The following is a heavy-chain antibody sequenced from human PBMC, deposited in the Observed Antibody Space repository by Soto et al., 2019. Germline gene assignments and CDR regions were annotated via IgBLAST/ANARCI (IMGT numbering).Heavy chain of an antibody. CDR3: ARQGRIVAVNWFDP. J-gene: IGHJ5*02. V-gene: IGHV1-3*01. Sequence: ASVKVSCKASGYTFTSYAMHWVRQAPGQRLEWMGWINAGNGNTKYSQKFQGRVTITRDTSASTAYMELGSLRSEDTAVYYCARQGRIVAVNWFDPWGQGTLVTVSS. CDR1: GYTFTSYA. CDR2: INAGNGNT. D-gene: IGHD2-21*01.